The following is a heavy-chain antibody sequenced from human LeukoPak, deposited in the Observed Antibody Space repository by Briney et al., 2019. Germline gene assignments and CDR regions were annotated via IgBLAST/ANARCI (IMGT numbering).Heavy chain of an antibody. CDR2: ISSNGGST. CDR3: AKDRGGIAVADPAFDY. CDR1: GFTFSSYA. V-gene: IGHV3-64D*06. J-gene: IGHJ4*02. D-gene: IGHD6-19*01. Sequence: PGGSLRLSCSASGFTFSSYAMHWVRQAPGKGLEYVSAISSNGGSTYYADSVKGRFTISRDNSKNTLYLQMSSLRAEDTAVYYCAKDRGGIAVADPAFDYWGQGTLVTVSS.